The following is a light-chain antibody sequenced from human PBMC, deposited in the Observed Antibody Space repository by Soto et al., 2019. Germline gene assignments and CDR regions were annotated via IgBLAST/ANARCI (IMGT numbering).Light chain of an antibody. Sequence: EIVMTQSPVTLSLSPGERATLAFRASQSVSSNLAWYQQKPGQAPRLLIYDASNRATGIPARFSGSGSGTDFTLTISSLEPEDFAVYYCQQRSNWPQFGQGTRLEIK. CDR2: DAS. J-gene: IGKJ5*01. CDR3: QQRSNWPQ. CDR1: QSVSSN. V-gene: IGKV3-11*01.